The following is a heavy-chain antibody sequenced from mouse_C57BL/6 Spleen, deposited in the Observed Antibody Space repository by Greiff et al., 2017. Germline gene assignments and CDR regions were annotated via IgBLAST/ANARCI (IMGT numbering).Heavy chain of an antibody. CDR2: IYPGDGDT. Sequence: VQLQQSGAELVKPGASVKISCKASGYAFSSYWMNWVKQRPGKGLEWIGQIYPGDGDTNYNGKFKGKATLTSDKSSSTADMQLSSLTSEDSAVYFCARYDYDGYYYAMDCWGQGASVTVSS. D-gene: IGHD2-4*01. CDR1: GYAFSSYW. V-gene: IGHV1-80*01. J-gene: IGHJ4*01. CDR3: ARYDYDGYYYAMDC.